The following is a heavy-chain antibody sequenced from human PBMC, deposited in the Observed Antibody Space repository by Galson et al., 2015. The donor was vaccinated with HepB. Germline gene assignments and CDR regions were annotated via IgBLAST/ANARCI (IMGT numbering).Heavy chain of an antibody. Sequence: SLRLSCAASGFTFSDYYMSWIRQAPGKGLDWVSYISSRSSTIYYADSVKGRFTISRDNAKNSLYLQMNSLRAEDTAIYYCARNHHSVYDPPTSPYGMDVWGQGTTVTVSS. J-gene: IGHJ6*02. CDR2: ISSRSSTI. CDR3: ARNHHSVYDPPTSPYGMDV. D-gene: IGHD5/OR15-5a*01. V-gene: IGHV3-11*01. CDR1: GFTFSDYY.